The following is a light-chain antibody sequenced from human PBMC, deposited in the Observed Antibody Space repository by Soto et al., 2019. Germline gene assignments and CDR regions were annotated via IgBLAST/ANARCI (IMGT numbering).Light chain of an antibody. Sequence: QSALTQPASVSGSPGQSITISCTGTSRDVGGYNYVSWYQQRPGEVPKLMIYEVRNRPSGVSNRFSGSKSGNTASLTISGLQAEDEADYYCSSYTATNTVIFGGGTQLTVL. V-gene: IGLV2-14*01. J-gene: IGLJ2*01. CDR2: EVR. CDR1: SRDVGGYNY. CDR3: SSYTATNTVI.